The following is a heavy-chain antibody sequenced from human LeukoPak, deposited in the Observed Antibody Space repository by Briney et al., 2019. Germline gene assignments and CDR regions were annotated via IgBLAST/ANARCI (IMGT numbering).Heavy chain of an antibody. CDR3: ARSLKGDYVWGSYYYDAFDI. CDR1: GGSISSYY. V-gene: IGHV4-59*01. CDR2: IYYSGST. J-gene: IGHJ3*02. Sequence: SETLSLTCTVSGGSISSYYWSWIRQPPGKGLEWIGYIYYSGSTNYNPSLKSRVTISVDTYKNQFSLKRSSVTAADTAVYYCARSLKGDYVWGSYYYDAFDIWGQGTMVTVSS. D-gene: IGHD3-16*01.